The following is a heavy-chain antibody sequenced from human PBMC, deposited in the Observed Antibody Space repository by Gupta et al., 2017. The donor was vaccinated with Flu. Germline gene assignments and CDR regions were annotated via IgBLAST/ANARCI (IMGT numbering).Heavy chain of an antibody. CDR1: GDTFSSYP. V-gene: IGHV1-69*04. Sequence: QVQLVQSGAGVQKPGAPVKVSCKASGDTFSSYPISWVLQAPGQGLEWMGRMIPIRGIAIYAQKFQGRVTITADKSTSTAYMELSSLRSEDTAVYYCARDLHDAFEIWGQGTMVTVSS. CDR3: ARDLHDAFEI. J-gene: IGHJ3*02. CDR2: MIPIRGIA.